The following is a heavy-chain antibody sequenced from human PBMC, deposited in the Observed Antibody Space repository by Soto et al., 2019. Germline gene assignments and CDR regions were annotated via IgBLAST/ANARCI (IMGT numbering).Heavy chain of an antibody. CDR1: GYTFTGYA. J-gene: IGHJ4*02. CDR3: AKGEWSYCRGGSCYYFDY. D-gene: IGHD2-15*01. Sequence: QVQLVQSGSALKKPGASVKVSFKASGYTFTGYAMHWVRQAPGQRLERMGWINAGNGNTKYSQKFQGRFTITRDTYARTAYNEQMSRRTEENAAEYCAKGEWSYCRGGSCYYFDYWGQGTVVTVSS. CDR2: INAGNGNT. V-gene: IGHV1-3*03.